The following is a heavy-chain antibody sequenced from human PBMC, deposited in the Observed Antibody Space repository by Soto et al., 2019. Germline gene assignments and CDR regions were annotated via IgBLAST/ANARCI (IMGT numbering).Heavy chain of an antibody. CDR3: ASQLRFLEWTIST. CDR2: INSDGSST. CDR1: GFTFSSYW. V-gene: IGHV3-74*01. J-gene: IGHJ5*02. Sequence: GGSLRLSCAASGFTFSSYWMHWVRQAPGKGLVWVSRINSDGSSTSYADSVKGRFTISRDNSKNTLYLQMNSLRAEDTAVYYCASQLRFLEWTISTWGQGTLVTVSS. D-gene: IGHD3-3*01.